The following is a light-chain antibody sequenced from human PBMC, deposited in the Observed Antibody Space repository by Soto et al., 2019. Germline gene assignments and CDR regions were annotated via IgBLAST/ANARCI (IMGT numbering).Light chain of an antibody. CDR2: KVS. CDR3: MXXTHWPYT. V-gene: IGKV2-30*02. CDR1: QGLVHSNGDTF. J-gene: IGKJ2*01. Sequence: DVVMTQSPLSLPVTLGQPASISCRSSQGLVHSNGDTFLNWYHQRPGQSPRRLIYKVSNRDSGVPDRFSGSESGNDFTLKISRVEAEDVGIYYXMXXTHWPYTFXQGTKLEIK.